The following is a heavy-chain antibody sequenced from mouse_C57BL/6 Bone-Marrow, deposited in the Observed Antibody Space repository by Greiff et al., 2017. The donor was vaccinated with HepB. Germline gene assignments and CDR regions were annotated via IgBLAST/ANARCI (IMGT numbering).Heavy chain of an antibody. CDR1: GYTFTSYW. CDR2: INPSSGYT. CDR3: ASTTERDYYAMDY. D-gene: IGHD1-1*01. V-gene: IGHV1-7*01. J-gene: IGHJ4*01. Sequence: SGAELAKPGASVKLSCKASGYTFTSYWMHWVKQRPGQGLEWIGYINPSSGYTKYNQKFKDKATLTADKSSSTAYMQLSSLTYEDSAVYYCASTTERDYYAMDYWGQGTSVTVSS.